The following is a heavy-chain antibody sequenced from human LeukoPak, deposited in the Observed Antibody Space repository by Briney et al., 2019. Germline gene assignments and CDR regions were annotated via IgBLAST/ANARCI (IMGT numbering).Heavy chain of an antibody. CDR1: GYTFTSYD. Sequence: ASVKVSCKASGYTFTSYDINWVRQATGQGLEWMGWMNPNSGNTGYAQKFQGRVTMTRNTSISTAYMELSSLRSEDAAVYYCASGAYSSSWYYPVRSWFDPWGQGTLVTVSS. D-gene: IGHD6-13*01. CDR2: MNPNSGNT. CDR3: ASGAYSSSWYYPVRSWFDP. V-gene: IGHV1-8*01. J-gene: IGHJ5*02.